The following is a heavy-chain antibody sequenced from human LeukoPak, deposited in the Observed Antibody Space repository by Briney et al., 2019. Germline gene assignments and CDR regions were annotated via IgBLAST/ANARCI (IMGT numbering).Heavy chain of an antibody. D-gene: IGHD5-12*01. J-gene: IGHJ4*02. Sequence: GGSLRLSCAASGFTFSSYSMNWVRQAPGKGLEWVSSISSSSSYTFYADSVRSRFTISRDNAKNSLYLQMNSLRVEDTAVYYCARGTTGGYSPSHWGQGTLVTVSS. CDR3: ARGTTGGYSPSH. CDR2: ISSSSSYT. V-gene: IGHV3-21*01. CDR1: GFTFSSYS.